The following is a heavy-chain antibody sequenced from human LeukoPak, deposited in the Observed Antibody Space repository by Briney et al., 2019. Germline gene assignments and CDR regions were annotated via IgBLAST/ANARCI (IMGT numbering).Heavy chain of an antibody. J-gene: IGHJ4*02. Sequence: GGPLRLSCAASGFTFSSYDMHWVRQAPGKGREWLAVISYDGRNRFYAASAKGRFTISRDNSKNTLSLQTNSLRAEDTAVYYCARTYDSSRYQDYFDLWGQGTLVTVS. CDR1: GFTFSSYD. D-gene: IGHD3-22*01. CDR3: ARTYDSSRYQDYFDL. V-gene: IGHV3-30*01. CDR2: ISYDGRNR.